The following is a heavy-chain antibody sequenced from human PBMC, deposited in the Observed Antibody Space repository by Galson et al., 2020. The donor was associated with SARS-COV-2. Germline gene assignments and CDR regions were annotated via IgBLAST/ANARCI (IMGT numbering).Heavy chain of an antibody. J-gene: IGHJ3*02. CDR1: GFTFRRYS. CDR3: SGEYVEARGGRCDAFEI. D-gene: IGHD2-15*01. Sequence: QLGESLKISCAASGFTFRRYSLHWVRQAPSKGPEWVAVIWYNGINKYYADSLKARISIPRDNSKNTLFLQLNSLRADDTAVYYCSGEYVEARGGRCDAFEIWGQGTMVTVPS. CDR2: IWYNGINK. V-gene: IGHV3-33*01.